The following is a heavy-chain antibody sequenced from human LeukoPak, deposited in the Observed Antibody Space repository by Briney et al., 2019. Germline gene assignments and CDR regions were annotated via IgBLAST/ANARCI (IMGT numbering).Heavy chain of an antibody. Sequence: ASVKASCKASGYTFTDYYIHWVRRAPGQGLEWMGWIDPRSGGTRCTQKFQGRVTMTRDTSISTVYLDLSGLTFDDTAVYYCATDNYGTLDYWGEGTLVTVSS. CDR1: GYTFTDYY. CDR2: IDPRSGGT. V-gene: IGHV1-2*02. D-gene: IGHD3-16*01. J-gene: IGHJ4*02. CDR3: ATDNYGTLDY.